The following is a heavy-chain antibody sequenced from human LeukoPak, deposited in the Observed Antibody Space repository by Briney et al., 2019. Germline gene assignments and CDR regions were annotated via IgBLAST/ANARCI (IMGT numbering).Heavy chain of an antibody. D-gene: IGHD1-14*01. V-gene: IGHV4-61*01. J-gene: IGHJ5*02. Sequence: PSETLSLTCTVSGDSVSSGSYYWSWIRQPPGKGLEWIGYIYYSGSTNYNPSLKSRVTISVDTSKNQFSLKLSSVTAADTAVYYCAREKTTDGWFDPWGQGTLVTVSS. CDR1: GDSVSSGSYY. CDR3: AREKTTDGWFDP. CDR2: IYYSGST.